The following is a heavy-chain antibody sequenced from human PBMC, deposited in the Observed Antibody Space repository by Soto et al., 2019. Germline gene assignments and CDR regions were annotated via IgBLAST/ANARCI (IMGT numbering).Heavy chain of an antibody. D-gene: IGHD6-19*01. CDR2: IRRKANSFTT. Sequence: EVQLVESGGGLVQPGGSLRLSCAASGLIFSDYHMDWVRQAPGKGLEWVGRIRRKANSFTTEYAASVTCRFTISRDDSKNSLYLQMNSLKSEDTAVYYCAMLGGWSGGSSGMDVWGQGTTVTVSS. CDR3: AMLGGWSGGSSGMDV. CDR1: GLIFSDYH. V-gene: IGHV3-72*01. J-gene: IGHJ6*02.